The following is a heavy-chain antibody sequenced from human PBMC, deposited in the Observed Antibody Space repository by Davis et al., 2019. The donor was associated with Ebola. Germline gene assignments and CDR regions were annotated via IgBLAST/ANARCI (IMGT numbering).Heavy chain of an antibody. V-gene: IGHV3-23*01. CDR3: ARTLSLLDY. CDR2: ISDTGDNK. J-gene: IGHJ4*02. CDR1: GFSFSSYG. Sequence: GESLKISCGASGFSFSSYGMSWVRQAPGKGLEWITAISDTGDNKYYADSVKGRFTISRDNSRDTLYLQMNSLRAEDTAVYYCARTLSLLDYWGQGTLVTVSS. D-gene: IGHD1-14*01.